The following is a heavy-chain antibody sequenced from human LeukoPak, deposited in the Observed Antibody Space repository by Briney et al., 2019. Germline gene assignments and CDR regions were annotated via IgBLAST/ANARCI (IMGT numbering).Heavy chain of an antibody. J-gene: IGHJ5*02. D-gene: IGHD1-26*01. CDR1: GGSISSSGYY. V-gene: IGHV4-39*01. CDR2: IYYSGST. Sequence: SETLSLTCTASGGSISSSGYYWGWIRQPPGKGLKWIASIYYSGSTYYNPSLKSRVTISVDTSKNQLSLKLSSLTAADTAVYYCARHEYSGSYYGLSWFDPWGQGTLVTVSS. CDR3: ARHEYSGSYYGLSWFDP.